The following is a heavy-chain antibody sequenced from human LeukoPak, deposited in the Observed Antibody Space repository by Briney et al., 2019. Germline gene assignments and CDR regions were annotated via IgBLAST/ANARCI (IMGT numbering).Heavy chain of an antibody. V-gene: IGHV4-39*01. Sequence: NPSETLSLTCTVSGGSISSSYYYWGWIRQPPGKGLEWIGSIYYSGSTYYNPSLRSRVTISVDTSKNQFSLKLSSVTAADTAVYYCARHLIAVAGTGSVFDIWGQGTTVTVSS. CDR1: GGSISSSYYY. J-gene: IGHJ3*02. CDR2: IYYSGST. D-gene: IGHD6-19*01. CDR3: ARHLIAVAGTGSVFDI.